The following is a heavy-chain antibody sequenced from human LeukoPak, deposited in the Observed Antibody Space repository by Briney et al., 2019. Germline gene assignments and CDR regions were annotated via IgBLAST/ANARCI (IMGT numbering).Heavy chain of an antibody. V-gene: IGHV3-30*04. CDR1: GFTFSSYA. Sequence: GGSLRLSCAASGFTFSSYAMHWVRQAPGKGLEWVAVISYDGSNKYYADSVKGRFTISRDNSKNTLYLQMNSLRAEDTAVYYCAKEFDIVLKGVMDVWGQGTTVTVSS. CDR3: AKEFDIVLKGVMDV. D-gene: IGHD2-8*01. J-gene: IGHJ6*02. CDR2: ISYDGSNK.